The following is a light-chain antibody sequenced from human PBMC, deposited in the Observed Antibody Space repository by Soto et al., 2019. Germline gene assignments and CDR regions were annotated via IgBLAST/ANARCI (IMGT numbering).Light chain of an antibody. CDR3: CSYAGSSLVV. J-gene: IGLJ2*01. CDR2: DVS. CDR1: SSDVGGYNY. Sequence: QSALTQPRSVSGSPGQSVTISCTGTSSDVGGYNYVSWYQQHPGKAPKLMIYDVSKRPSGVPDRFSGSKSGNTASLTISGLQAEDEADYYCCSYAGSSLVVFDGGTKVTVL. V-gene: IGLV2-11*01.